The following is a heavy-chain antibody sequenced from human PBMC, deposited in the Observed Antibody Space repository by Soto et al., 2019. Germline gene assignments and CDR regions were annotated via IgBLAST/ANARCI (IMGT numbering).Heavy chain of an antibody. CDR2: ISPDGSGA. Sequence: LRLSCAASGFTHNSYWMHWVRQAPGMGLVWVSRISPDGSGATYADSVKGRFTISRDDAKNTLYLQMNSLRVEDTAVYYCARGAVAGQVVALFDPWGQGTLVTVSS. V-gene: IGHV3-74*03. J-gene: IGHJ5*02. CDR1: GFTHNSYW. D-gene: IGHD6-19*01. CDR3: ARGAVAGQVVALFDP.